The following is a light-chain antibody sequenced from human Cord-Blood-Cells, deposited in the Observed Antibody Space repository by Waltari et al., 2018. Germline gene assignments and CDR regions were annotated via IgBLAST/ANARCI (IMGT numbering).Light chain of an antibody. J-gene: IGKJ4*01. CDR3: QQYGSSPNT. CDR2: GAS. CDR1: QSVSSSY. Sequence: EIVLTQSPGTLSLSPGERATLSCRASQSVSSSYLAWYQQKPGHAPRLLTYGASSRATGIPDRFSGSGSGTDFTLTISRLEPEDFAVYYCQQYGSSPNTFGGGTKVEIK. V-gene: IGKV3-20*01.